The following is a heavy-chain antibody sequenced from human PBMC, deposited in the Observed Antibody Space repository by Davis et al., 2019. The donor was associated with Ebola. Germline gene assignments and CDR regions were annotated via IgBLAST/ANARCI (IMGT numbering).Heavy chain of an antibody. CDR2: FNHIGVT. D-gene: IGHD1-26*01. J-gene: IGHJ1*01. CDR1: GGPVSGHH. CDR3: ARGPYSDWPLGAH. Sequence: PSETLSLTCAVYGGPVSGHHWTWIRQPPGQGLEWIGEFNHIGVTSYSPSFEGRITVSADTSKNEIYLKLNSVTAADTAVYYCARGPYSDWPLGAHWGQETRVTVSS. V-gene: IGHV4-34*01.